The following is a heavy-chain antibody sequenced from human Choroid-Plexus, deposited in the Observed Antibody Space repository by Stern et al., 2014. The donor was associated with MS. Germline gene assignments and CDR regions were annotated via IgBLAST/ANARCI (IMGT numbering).Heavy chain of an antibody. Sequence: QVQLVQSGAEVKKLGASVKVSCKTSGYIFTGYYIHWVRQAPGQGLEWMAWINPNPGGPKYAQKFQGRVTMSRDTAISTAYVELSSLTSDDTAVDYCARDQRGITIFGVVTDYYYLGMDVWGQGTTVTVSS. CDR1: GYIFTGYY. D-gene: IGHD3-3*01. V-gene: IGHV1-2*02. CDR3: ARDQRGITIFGVVTDYYYLGMDV. CDR2: INPNPGGP. J-gene: IGHJ6*02.